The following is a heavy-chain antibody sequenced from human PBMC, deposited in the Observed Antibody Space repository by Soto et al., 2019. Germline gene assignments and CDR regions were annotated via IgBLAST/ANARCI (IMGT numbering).Heavy chain of an antibody. D-gene: IGHD1-26*01. CDR2: ISYDGSNK. J-gene: IGHJ6*02. V-gene: IGHV3-30*18. Sequence: PGGSLRLSCAASGFTFSSYGMHWVRQAPGKGLEWVAVISYDGSNKYYADSVKGRFTISRDNSKNTLYLQMNSLRAEDTAVYYCAKDLPPYSGSYSYGMDVWGQGTTVTVSS. CDR1: GFTFSSYG. CDR3: AKDLPPYSGSYSYGMDV.